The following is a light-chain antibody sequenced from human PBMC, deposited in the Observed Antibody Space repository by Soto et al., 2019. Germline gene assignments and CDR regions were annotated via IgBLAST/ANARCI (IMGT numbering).Light chain of an antibody. V-gene: IGKV1-27*01. Sequence: DIRVTKSPAALSTSEGDRATITCRASQGISNYLAWYQQKPGQVPKLLIYAASTLQSGVPSRFSGSGSGTDFTLTISSLQPEDVATYCSPEYTSLPWPSGQGTKLDIK. CDR2: AAS. J-gene: IGKJ1*01. CDR3: PEYTSLPWP. CDR1: QGISNY.